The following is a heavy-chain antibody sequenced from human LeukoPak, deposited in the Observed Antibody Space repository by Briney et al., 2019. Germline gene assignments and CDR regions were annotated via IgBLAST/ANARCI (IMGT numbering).Heavy chain of an antibody. CDR3: ARVDTAMVDY. CDR2: IYYSGGT. J-gene: IGHJ4*02. V-gene: IGHV4-59*01. D-gene: IGHD5-18*01. Sequence: SETLSLTCTVSGGSISSYYWSWIRQPPGKGLEWIGYIYYSGGTNYNPSLKSRVTISVDTSKNQFSLKLSSVTAADTAVYYCARVDTAMVDYWGQGTLVTVSS. CDR1: GGSISSYY.